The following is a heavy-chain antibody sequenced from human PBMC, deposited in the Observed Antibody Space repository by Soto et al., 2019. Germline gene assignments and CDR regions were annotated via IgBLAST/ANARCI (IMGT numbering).Heavy chain of an antibody. CDR1: GYSFTSYW. D-gene: IGHD1-26*01. J-gene: IGHJ4*02. CDR3: ARQGATTASGVDY. V-gene: IGHV5-51*01. CDR2: IYPGDSDT. Sequence: RGESLKISCKGSGYSFTSYWIGWVRQMPGKGLEWMGIIYPGDSDTRYSPSFQGQVTISADKSISTAYLQWSSLKASDTAMYYCARQGATTASGVDYWGQGTLVTVSS.